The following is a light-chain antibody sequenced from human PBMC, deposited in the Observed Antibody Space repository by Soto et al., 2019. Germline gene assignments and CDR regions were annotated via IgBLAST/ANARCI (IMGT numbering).Light chain of an antibody. CDR2: KVS. J-gene: IGLJ2*01. V-gene: IGLV2-8*01. Sequence: QSALTQYPSASGSPGQSVTISCTGTSSDVGGYNYVSWYQQHPGKAPKLMIYKVSKRPSGVPDRFSVSKSGNTASLTVSGLQAEDEADYYCSSSAVSNNVVFGGGTKLTVL. CDR3: SSSAVSNNVV. CDR1: SSDVGGYNY.